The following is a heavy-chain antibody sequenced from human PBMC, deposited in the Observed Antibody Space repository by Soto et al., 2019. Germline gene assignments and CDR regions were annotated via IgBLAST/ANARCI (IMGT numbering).Heavy chain of an antibody. D-gene: IGHD3-22*01. CDR3: ARGMYYYDP. V-gene: IGHV4-31*03. CDR1: GGSISSGPYY. CDR2: ISYSGDT. Sequence: SETLSLTCTVSGGSISSGPYYWTWIRQHPERGLEWIGYISYSGDTYYNPSLTSRVAISLDTSKNQFSLNLYSVTAADTAVYYCARGMYYYDPWGQGTPVTVSS. J-gene: IGHJ4*02.